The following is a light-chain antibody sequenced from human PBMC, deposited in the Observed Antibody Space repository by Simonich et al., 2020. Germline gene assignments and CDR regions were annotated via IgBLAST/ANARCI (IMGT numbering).Light chain of an antibody. CDR1: RSDVGSYNF. Sequence: QSALTQPASVSGSPGQSITISCTGTRSDVGSYNFVSWYQQHPGKAPKLMIYEGSKRPSGVSKRFSGSKSGNTSSLTISGLQAEDEADYYCSSYTSGSTWVFGGGTKLTVL. CDR3: SSYTSGSTWV. V-gene: IGLV2-14*02. J-gene: IGLJ3*02. CDR2: EGS.